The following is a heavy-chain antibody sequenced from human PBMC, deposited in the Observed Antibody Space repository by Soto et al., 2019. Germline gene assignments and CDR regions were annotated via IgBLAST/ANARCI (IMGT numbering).Heavy chain of an antibody. Sequence: GASVKVSCKASGYTFTSYAMHWVRQAPGQRLEWMGWINAGNGNTKYSQKFQGRVTITRDTSASTAYMELSSLRSEDTAVYYCARGGPSGYSGYDLKFLDIKENWFDPWGQGTLVTVSS. V-gene: IGHV1-3*01. CDR3: ARGGPSGYSGYDLKFLDIKENWFDP. D-gene: IGHD5-12*01. CDR1: GYTFTSYA. CDR2: INAGNGNT. J-gene: IGHJ5*02.